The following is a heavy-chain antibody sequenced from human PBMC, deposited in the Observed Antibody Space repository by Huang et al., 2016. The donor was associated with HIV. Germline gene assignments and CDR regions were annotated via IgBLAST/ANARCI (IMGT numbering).Heavy chain of an antibody. CDR2: VYQMGST. CDR1: GDFIRSTNYY. Sequence: QLQLQESGPGQVKPSETLSLTCTVSGDFIRSTNYYWGWIRQSPGKGLEWVGSVYQMGSTNYNPSLKSRVTLSVDTSRNQFSLRLNSVTAADTAVYYCASQHIGAAATWFWGRGTQVAVSS. V-gene: IGHV4-39*01. CDR3: ASQHIGAAATWF. D-gene: IGHD6-13*01. J-gene: IGHJ4*02.